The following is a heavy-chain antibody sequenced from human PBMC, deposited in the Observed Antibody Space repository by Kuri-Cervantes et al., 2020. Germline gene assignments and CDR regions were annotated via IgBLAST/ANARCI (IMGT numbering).Heavy chain of an antibody. D-gene: IGHD6-13*01. Sequence: GSLRLSCTVSGGSVSSGSYYWSWIRQPPGKGLEWIGYIHYSGSTNYNPSLKSRVTISVDTSKNQFSLKLSSVTAADTAVYYCARVVGYSSSWTFDYYYYMDVRGKGTTVTVSS. J-gene: IGHJ6*03. CDR2: IHYSGST. CDR1: GGSVSSGSYY. V-gene: IGHV4-61*01. CDR3: ARVVGYSSSWTFDYYYYMDV.